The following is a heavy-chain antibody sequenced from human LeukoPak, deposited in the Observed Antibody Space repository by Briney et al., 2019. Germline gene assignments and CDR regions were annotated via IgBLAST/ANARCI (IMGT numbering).Heavy chain of an antibody. CDR3: ARASRYYDFWSGSRLIDY. J-gene: IGHJ4*02. CDR2: INPNSGGT. D-gene: IGHD3-3*01. CDR1: GYTFTGYH. V-gene: IGHV1-2*02. Sequence: ASVKVSCKASGYTFTGYHMHWVRQAPGQGLEWMGWINPNSGGTNYAQKFQGRVTMTRDTSISTAYMELSRLRSDDTAVYYCARASRYYDFWSGSRLIDYWGQGTLVTVSS.